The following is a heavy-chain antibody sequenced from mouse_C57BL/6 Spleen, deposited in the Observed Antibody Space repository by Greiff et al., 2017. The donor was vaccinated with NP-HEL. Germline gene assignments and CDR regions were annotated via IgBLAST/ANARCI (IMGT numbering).Heavy chain of an antibody. Sequence: VMLVESGPELVKPGASVKLSCKASGYTFTSYDIHWVKQRPGQGLEWIGWIYPRDGSTKYNEKFKGKAPLTVDKSSSTASMELHSLTSEDASVYFCGRWEVGTRYWYFDVWGTGTTVTVSS. V-gene: IGHV1-85*01. J-gene: IGHJ1*03. CDR2: IYPRDGST. CDR1: GYTFTSYD. D-gene: IGHD1-1*01. CDR3: GRWEVGTRYWYFDV.